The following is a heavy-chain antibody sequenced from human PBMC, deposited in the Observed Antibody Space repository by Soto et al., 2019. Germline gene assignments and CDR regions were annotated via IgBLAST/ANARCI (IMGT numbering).Heavy chain of an antibody. CDR2: IYHTGST. Sequence: QVQLQESGPKLVKPSQTLSLTCSVSGGSISTVGHYWTWIRQPPGKGLEWIGSIYHTGSTYSSKSLRSRLTMSVDTSKSQFSLRLSSVTAADTAVYYCARATGTLRSRNCDYWGQGSLVTVSS. CDR1: GGSISTVGHY. V-gene: IGHV4-31*03. J-gene: IGHJ4*02. CDR3: ARATGTLRSRNCDY. D-gene: IGHD1-1*01.